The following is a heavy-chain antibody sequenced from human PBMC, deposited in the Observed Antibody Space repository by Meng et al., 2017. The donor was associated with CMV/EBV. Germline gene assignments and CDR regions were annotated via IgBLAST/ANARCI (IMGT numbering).Heavy chain of an antibody. CDR1: GGSISSYY. D-gene: IGHD5-18*01. Sequence: QGQRPEPGPGLVKPSETLPLPCTVSGGSISSYYWSWIRQPAGKGLEWIGRIYTSGSTNYNPSLKSRVTMSVDTSKNQFSLKLSSVTAADTAVYYCARHGDTAMVVGIDYWGQGTLVTVSS. J-gene: IGHJ4*02. V-gene: IGHV4-4*07. CDR3: ARHGDTAMVVGIDY. CDR2: IYTSGST.